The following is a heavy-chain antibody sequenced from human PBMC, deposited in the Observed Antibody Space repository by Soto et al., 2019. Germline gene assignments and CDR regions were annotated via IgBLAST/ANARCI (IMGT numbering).Heavy chain of an antibody. D-gene: IGHD4-17*01. J-gene: IGHJ4*02. CDR1: GFTFSSYA. CDR2: ISYDGSNK. CDR3: ARGGVYGDYGFFDY. Sequence: PWGSLRLSCSASGFTFSSYAMHWVRQAPGKGLEWVAVISYDGSNKYYADSVKGRFTISRDNSKNTLYLQMNSLRAEDTAVYYCARGGVYGDYGFFDYWGQGTLVTVSS. V-gene: IGHV3-30-3*01.